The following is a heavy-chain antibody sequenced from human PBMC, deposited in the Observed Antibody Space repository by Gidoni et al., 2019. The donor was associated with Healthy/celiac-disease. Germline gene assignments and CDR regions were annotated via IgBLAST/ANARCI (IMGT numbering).Heavy chain of an antibody. CDR2: INSNTGNP. D-gene: IGHD2-15*01. J-gene: IGHJ6*02. CDR3: ARIYCSGGSCYLAPHYYYGMDV. V-gene: IGHV7-4-1*02. CDR1: GYTFTNYA. Sequence: QVQLVQSGSELKKPGASETVSCKTSGYTFTNYAMNWVRQAPGQGLEWMVWINSNTGNPRYAQGFTGRFVISLDTSVSTAYLQISSLKAEDTAVYYCARIYCSGGSCYLAPHYYYGMDVWGQGTTVTVSS.